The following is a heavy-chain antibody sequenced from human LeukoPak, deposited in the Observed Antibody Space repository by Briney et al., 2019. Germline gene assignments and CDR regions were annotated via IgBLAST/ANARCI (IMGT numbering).Heavy chain of an antibody. V-gene: IGHV5-51*01. CDR2: IFPGDSET. CDR1: GDSFTSHL. J-gene: IGHJ4*02. CDR3: ARRATLQRGVTELAFDY. D-gene: IGHD3-10*01. Sequence: GESLKISCKGSGDSFTSHLIGGVRQMPGKGLEWMGIIFPGDSETRYSPSFQGQVTISADKSLSTVYVQWSSRKGSDTSVYYCARRATLQRGVTELAFDYWGEGTLVTVSS.